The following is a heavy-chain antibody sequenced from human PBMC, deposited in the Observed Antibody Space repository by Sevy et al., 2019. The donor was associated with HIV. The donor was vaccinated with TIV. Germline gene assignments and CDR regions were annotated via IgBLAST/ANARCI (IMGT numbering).Heavy chain of an antibody. CDR2: ISYDGTSK. J-gene: IGHJ5*02. Sequence: GGSLRLSCEPSGFTFSTYPMHWVGQSPGKGLEWLTVISYDGTSKYYADSVKGGFTFSRQMSKNMEFLQKDSLRVDDTAVYYCARDSGYPTNNSPGGTWGQGAMATVTS. D-gene: IGHD1-20*01. CDR1: GFTFSTYP. CDR3: ARDSGYPTNNSPGGT. V-gene: IGHV3-30*14.